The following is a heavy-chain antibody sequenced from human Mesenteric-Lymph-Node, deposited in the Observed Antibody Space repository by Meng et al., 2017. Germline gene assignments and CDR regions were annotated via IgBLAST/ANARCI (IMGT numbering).Heavy chain of an antibody. Sequence: ASVKVSCQASGYTFTSYAMTWVRQAPGQGLEWMGWINTNTGNPTYAQGFTGRGVFAGDTSVSTAYLQISSLKAEDTAVYYCARVDTAMVTCEEEGERGGQGTLVTVSS. V-gene: IGHV7-4-1*02. J-gene: IGHJ3*01. CDR3: ARVDTAMVTCEEEGER. CDR2: INTNTGNP. CDR1: GYTFTSYA. D-gene: IGHD5-18*01.